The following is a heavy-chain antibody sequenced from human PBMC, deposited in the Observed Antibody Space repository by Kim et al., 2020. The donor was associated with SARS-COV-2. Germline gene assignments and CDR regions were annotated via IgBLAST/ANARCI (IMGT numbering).Heavy chain of an antibody. CDR3: AKAKYGSSWFFDY. D-gene: IGHD3-3*01. Sequence: CGDAVRVPVTVTREQSKNTLYLQLNSLRVGDTAVYYCAKAKYGSSWFFDYWGQGTLVTVSS. J-gene: IGHJ4*02. V-gene: IGHV3-23*03.